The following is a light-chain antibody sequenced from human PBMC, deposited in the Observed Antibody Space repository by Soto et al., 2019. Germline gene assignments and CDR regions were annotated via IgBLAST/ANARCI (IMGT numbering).Light chain of an antibody. Sequence: EVVLTQSPGTLSLSPGERATLSCRASQSVSSNYLGWYQQKPGQAPRLLIYGASSRATGIPDRFSGSGSGTDFILTSSRLESEDFAVYYCQQYGSFPVTFGQGTRVEIK. CDR3: QQYGSFPVT. J-gene: IGKJ1*01. V-gene: IGKV3-20*01. CDR1: QSVSSNY. CDR2: GAS.